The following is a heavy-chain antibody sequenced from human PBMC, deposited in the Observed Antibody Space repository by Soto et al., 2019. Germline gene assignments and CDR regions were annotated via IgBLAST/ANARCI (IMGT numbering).Heavy chain of an antibody. J-gene: IGHJ6*04. CDR3: ACLEEMANANPYYYGMDV. Sequence: QVQLVESGGGVVQPGRSLRLSCAASGFTFSSYAMHWVRQAPGKGLEWVAVISYDGSNKYYADSVKGRFTISRDNSKNTLYLQMNSLRAEDTAVYYCACLEEMANANPYYYGMDVWGKGTTVTVSS. CDR1: GFTFSSYA. CDR2: ISYDGSNK. D-gene: IGHD2-8*01. V-gene: IGHV3-30-3*01.